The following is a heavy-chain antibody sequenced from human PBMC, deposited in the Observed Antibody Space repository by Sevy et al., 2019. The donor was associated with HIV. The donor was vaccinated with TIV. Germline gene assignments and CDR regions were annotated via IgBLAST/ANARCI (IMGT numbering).Heavy chain of an antibody. V-gene: IGHV3-11*01. CDR2: FKSGGRII. J-gene: IGHJ4*02. CDR3: ARVRVVAADYYFDY. CDR1: GFSFSDYY. D-gene: IGHD2-15*01. Sequence: GGSLRLSCATSGFSFSDYYMSWIRQAPGKGLEWISYFKSGGRIIYYADSVKGRFTISRDNTNNSLYLRMNSLRAEDTAVYYCARVRVVAADYYFDYWGQGTLVTVSS.